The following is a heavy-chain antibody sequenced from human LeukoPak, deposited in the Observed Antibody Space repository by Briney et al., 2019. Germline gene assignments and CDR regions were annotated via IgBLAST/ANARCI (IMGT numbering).Heavy chain of an antibody. D-gene: IGHD3-10*01. CDR2: MNPNSGNT. CDR3: ARDLDGSGSYYTDY. J-gene: IGHJ4*02. V-gene: IGHV1-8*01. Sequence: ASVKVSCKASGYTFTSYDINWVRQATGQGLEWMGWMNPNSGNTDYAQKFQGRVTMTTDTSTSTAYMELRSLRSDDTAVYYCARDLDGSGSYYTDYWGQGTLVTVSS. CDR1: GYTFTSYD.